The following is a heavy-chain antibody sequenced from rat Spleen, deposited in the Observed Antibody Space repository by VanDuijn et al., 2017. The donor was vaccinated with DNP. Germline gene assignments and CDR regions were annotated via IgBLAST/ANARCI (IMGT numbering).Heavy chain of an antibody. D-gene: IGHD1-11*01. Sequence: EVQLVESGGGLVQPGRSLKLSCAASGFTFSDYAMAWVRQAPKKGLEWVATIIYDGSHTFYRDSVQGRFTISRDNPKTTLYLQMDSLRSDDTATYHCVTRGLYGGYDHWGQGVMVTVSS. CDR1: GFTFSDYA. CDR2: IIYDGSHT. CDR3: VTRGLYGGYDH. V-gene: IGHV5-17*01. J-gene: IGHJ2*01.